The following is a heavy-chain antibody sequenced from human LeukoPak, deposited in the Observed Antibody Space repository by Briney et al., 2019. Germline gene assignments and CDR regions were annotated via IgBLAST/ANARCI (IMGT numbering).Heavy chain of an antibody. Sequence: TGGSLRLSCAASGFTFSSYAMSWVRQAPGKGLEWVADISGGGSRTHYADSVKGRFTISRDNSKNALYVQMNSLRAEDTAVYYCAKSESGRGYAFDMWGQGTLVTVSS. CDR3: AKSESGRGYAFDM. J-gene: IGHJ3*02. CDR2: ISGGGSRT. CDR1: GFTFSSYA. V-gene: IGHV3-23*01. D-gene: IGHD3-10*01.